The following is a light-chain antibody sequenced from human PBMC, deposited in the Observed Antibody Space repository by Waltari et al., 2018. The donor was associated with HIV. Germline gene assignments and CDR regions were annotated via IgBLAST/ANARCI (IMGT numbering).Light chain of an antibody. J-gene: IGLJ2*01. CDR1: SSDVGSYNL. CDR3: SSYATAGTYVL. Sequence: QSALTQPASVSGSPGQSITISCTGTSSDVGSYNLVSWYQQHPGKAPKLMISEVNKRPSGLSNRFSGSKSGNTASLTISGLQAEDEADYYCSSYATAGTYVLFGGGTKLTVL. CDR2: EVN. V-gene: IGLV2-23*02.